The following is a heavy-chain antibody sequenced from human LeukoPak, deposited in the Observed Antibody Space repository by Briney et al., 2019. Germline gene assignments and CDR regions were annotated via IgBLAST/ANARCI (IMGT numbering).Heavy chain of an antibody. CDR3: ATLGGNMFDY. CDR2: INPSGSST. V-gene: IGHV1-46*01. D-gene: IGHD1/OR15-1a*01. Sequence: ASVKVSCKASGYTFTSHYMHWVRQAPGQGLEWMGLINPSGSSTLYAQKFQGRVTMTRDMSTSTVYMELSSLRSEDTAVYYCATLGGNMFDYWGQGTLVTVSS. J-gene: IGHJ4*02. CDR1: GYTFTSHY.